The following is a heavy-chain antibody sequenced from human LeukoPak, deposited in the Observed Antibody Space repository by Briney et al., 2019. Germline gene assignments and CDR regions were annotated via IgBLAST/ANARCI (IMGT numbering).Heavy chain of an antibody. V-gene: IGHV3-23*01. Sequence: GGSLRLSCAASGFTFSSYAMSWVRQAPGKGLEWVSVISGGGGSTYYPDSVKGRFTVSRDNSKNTLYLQMNSLRAEDTAVYYCANDDSCDYWGQGTLVTVSS. CDR3: ANDDSCDY. CDR1: GFTFSSYA. CDR2: ISGGGGST. J-gene: IGHJ4*02.